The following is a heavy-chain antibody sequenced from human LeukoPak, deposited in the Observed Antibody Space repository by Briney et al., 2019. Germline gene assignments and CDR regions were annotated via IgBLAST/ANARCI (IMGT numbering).Heavy chain of an antibody. D-gene: IGHD6-13*01. J-gene: IGHJ4*02. CDR3: ARDRIAAASYYFDY. CDR2: ISSSGSTI. Sequence: GGSLRLSCAASGFTFSDYYMSWIRQAPGKGLEWVSYISSSGSTIYYADSVKGRFTISRDNAKNSLYLQMNSLRAEDTAVYYCARDRIAAASYYFDYWGQGTLVTVSS. V-gene: IGHV3-11*01. CDR1: GFTFSDYY.